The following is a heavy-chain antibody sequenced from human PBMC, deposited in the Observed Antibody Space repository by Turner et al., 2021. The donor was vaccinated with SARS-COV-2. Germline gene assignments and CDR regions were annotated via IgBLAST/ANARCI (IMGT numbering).Heavy chain of an antibody. CDR2: IYYRGST. V-gene: IGHV4-39*01. D-gene: IGHD3-10*01. J-gene: IGHJ3*01. CDR1: GGSITTSSYY. Sequence: QLQLQESGPGLVKPSETLSLTCTVAGGSITTSSYYWGWIRQPPGKGLEWIGSIYYRGSTYYIASLESRVTISVDTSKNQFSLKLTSVTAADTAVYYCARVRTVTCITTTCLPSDAFDLWGQGTMVPVSS. CDR3: ARVRTVTCITTTCLPSDAFDL.